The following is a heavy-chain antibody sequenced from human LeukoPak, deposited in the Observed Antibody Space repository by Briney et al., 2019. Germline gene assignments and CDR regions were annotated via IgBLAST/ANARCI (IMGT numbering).Heavy chain of an antibody. Sequence: PGGSLRLSCAASGFTVSSNYLSWVRQAPGKGLDWVSAIYSGGSTFYADSVRGRFIISRDNSKNTLSLQMNGLRAEDTAVYYCARQYAGDAFDIWGQGTLVTVSS. J-gene: IGHJ3*02. V-gene: IGHV3-53*01. CDR3: ARQYAGDAFDI. CDR2: IYSGGST. CDR1: GFTVSSNY.